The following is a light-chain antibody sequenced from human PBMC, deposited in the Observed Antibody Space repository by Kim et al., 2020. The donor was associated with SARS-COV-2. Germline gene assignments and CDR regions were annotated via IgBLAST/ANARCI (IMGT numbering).Light chain of an antibody. CDR1: SLRTYY. CDR3: NSRDNNDNVL. V-gene: IGLV3-19*01. Sequence: SSELTQDPAVSVALGQTDRITCQGDSLRTYYTTWFQQKPGQAPIVVFYGKNNRPSGIPDRFSGSSSGNTASLTITATQAGDEADYYCNSRDNNDNVLFGGGTRLTVL. CDR2: GKN. J-gene: IGLJ2*01.